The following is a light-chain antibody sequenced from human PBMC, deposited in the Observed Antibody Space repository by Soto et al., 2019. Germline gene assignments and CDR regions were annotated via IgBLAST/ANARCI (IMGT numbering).Light chain of an antibody. CDR1: NSDIGSYDL. Sequence: QSALTQPASVSGSPGQSITISCTGTNSDIGSYDLVSWYQQHPGKAPKLMIYEVSKRPSGLSNRFSGSKSGNTASLTISGLQAEDGADYYCCSYAGTSALVFSGGTKLTVL. V-gene: IGLV2-23*02. CDR2: EVS. J-gene: IGLJ2*01. CDR3: CSYAGTSALV.